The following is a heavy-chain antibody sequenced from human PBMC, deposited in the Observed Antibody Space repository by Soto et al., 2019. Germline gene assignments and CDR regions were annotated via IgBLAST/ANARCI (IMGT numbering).Heavy chain of an antibody. CDR1: GYTFTSYA. V-gene: IGHV1-3*01. CDR2: INAGNGNT. Sequence: ASVKVSCKASGYTFTSYAMHWVRQAPGQRLEWMGWINAGNGNTKYSQKFQGRVTITRDTSASTAYMELSSLRSEDTAVYYCARSITMVRGVIILAYWGQGTLVTVSS. D-gene: IGHD3-10*01. J-gene: IGHJ4*02. CDR3: ARSITMVRGVIILAY.